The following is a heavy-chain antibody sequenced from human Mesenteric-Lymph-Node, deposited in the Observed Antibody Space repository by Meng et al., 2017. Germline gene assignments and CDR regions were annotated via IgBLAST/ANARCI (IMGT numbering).Heavy chain of an antibody. J-gene: IGHJ4*02. CDR2: ISWNSGSI. CDR3: ARAVAAFFDY. Sequence: SLKISCAASGFTFDDYAMHWVRQAPGKGLEWVSGISWNSGSIGYADSVKGRFTISRDNAKNSLYLQMNSLRAEDTAVYYCARAVAAFFDYWGQGILVTVSS. D-gene: IGHD6-19*01. CDR1: GFTFDDYA. V-gene: IGHV3-9*01.